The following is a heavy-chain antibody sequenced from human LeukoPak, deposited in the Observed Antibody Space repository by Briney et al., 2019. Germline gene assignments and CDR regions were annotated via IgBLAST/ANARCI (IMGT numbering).Heavy chain of an antibody. Sequence: QPGGSLTLSCSASGLTLSSYNMNSVRPAPGKGLEWVSYISSSSTTIYYADSVKGRFTIYRDNAKNSLYLQMNSLRDEDTAVYYCARSRGSDYWGQGTLVTVSS. CDR2: ISSSSTTI. CDR3: ARSRGSDY. J-gene: IGHJ4*02. CDR1: GLTLSSYN. D-gene: IGHD5-12*01. V-gene: IGHV3-48*02.